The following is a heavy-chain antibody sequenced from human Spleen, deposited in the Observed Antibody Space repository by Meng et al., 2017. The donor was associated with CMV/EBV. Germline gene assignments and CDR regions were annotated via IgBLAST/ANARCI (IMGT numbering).Heavy chain of an antibody. D-gene: IGHD4-11*01. CDR2: IYYSGST. CDR1: GGSISSYY. J-gene: IGHJ4*02. CDR3: ARAYDYSNYFDY. Sequence: SETLSLTCTVSGGSISSYYWSWIRQPPGKGLEWIGYIYYSGSTNYNPSLKSRVTISVETSKNQISLKLSSVTAADTAVYYCARAYDYSNYFDYWGQGTLVTVSS. V-gene: IGHV4-59*12.